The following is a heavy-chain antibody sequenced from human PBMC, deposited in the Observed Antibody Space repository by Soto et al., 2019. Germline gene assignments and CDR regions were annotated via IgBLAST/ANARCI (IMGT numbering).Heavy chain of an antibody. J-gene: IGHJ3*02. Sequence: QVQLVQSGAEVKKPGASVKVSCKASGYTFTSYGISWVRQAPGQGLEWMGWISAYNGNTNYAQKLQGRVTMTTDTSTSTAYMELRSLRSDDTAVYYCARDWGYYDGSGMPGDAFDIWGQGTMVTVSS. CDR1: GYTFTSYG. CDR3: ARDWGYYDGSGMPGDAFDI. V-gene: IGHV1-18*01. CDR2: ISAYNGNT. D-gene: IGHD3-22*01.